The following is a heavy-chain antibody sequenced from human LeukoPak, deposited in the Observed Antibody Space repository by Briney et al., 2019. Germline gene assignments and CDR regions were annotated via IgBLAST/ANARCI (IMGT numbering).Heavy chain of an antibody. CDR3: ARDAAIFGVVTTGAFDI. Sequence: PGGSLRLSCAASGFTFSSYWMHWVRQAPGKGLVWVSRINTDGSSTSYADSVKGRFTISRDNAKNTLYLQMNSLRAEDTAVYYCARDAAIFGVVTTGAFDIWGQGTIVTVSS. CDR1: GFTFSSYW. D-gene: IGHD3-3*01. CDR2: INTDGSST. J-gene: IGHJ3*02. V-gene: IGHV3-74*01.